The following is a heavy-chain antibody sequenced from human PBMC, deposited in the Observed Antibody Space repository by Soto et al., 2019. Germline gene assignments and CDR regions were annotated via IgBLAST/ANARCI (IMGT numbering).Heavy chain of an antibody. V-gene: IGHV3-15*07. CDR1: GFTFSNAW. J-gene: IGHJ4*01. D-gene: IGHD3-22*01. Sequence: GGSLRLSCAASGFTFSNAWINWVRQTPGKGLEWVGRVKSKTDGGTTDFAASVKGRFAISRDDSKNMVYLEMNSLKTEDTAIYYCTTDSYITSIIVRFDYWGHGTLVTVSS. CDR2: VKSKTDGGTT. CDR3: TTDSYITSIIVRFDY.